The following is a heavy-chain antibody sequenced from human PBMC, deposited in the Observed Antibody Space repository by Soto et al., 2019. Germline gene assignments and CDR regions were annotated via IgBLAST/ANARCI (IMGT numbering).Heavy chain of an antibody. Sequence: EVQLVESGGGLVKPGGSLRLSCEVSGFTFSSYNMNWVRQAPGKGLEWVSIINSGSSYIYYADSVKGRFTISRDNAKKSLYLQMNSLTAEDTAVYYRVGLPQWLGVDDAFDIWGQGTMVTVSS. CDR1: GFTFSSYN. V-gene: IGHV3-21*01. CDR2: INSGSSYI. CDR3: VGLPQWLGVDDAFDI. J-gene: IGHJ3*02. D-gene: IGHD6-19*01.